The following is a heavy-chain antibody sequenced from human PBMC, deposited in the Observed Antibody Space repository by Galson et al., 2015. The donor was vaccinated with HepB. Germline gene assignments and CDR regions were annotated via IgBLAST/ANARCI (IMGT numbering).Heavy chain of an antibody. CDR2: INPTDSDT. Sequence: QSGAEVKKPGESLKISCKASGYSFSSHWIGWVRQMPGKGLEWMAFINPTDSDTRYTPSFQGHVTISADKSNSATYLHWSNLKASDTATYYCTRPTGGLNKYYYYGMGAWGQGTTVTVSS. V-gene: IGHV5-51*01. CDR3: TRPTGGLNKYYYYGMGA. CDR1: GYSFSSHW. J-gene: IGHJ6*02. D-gene: IGHD1-14*01.